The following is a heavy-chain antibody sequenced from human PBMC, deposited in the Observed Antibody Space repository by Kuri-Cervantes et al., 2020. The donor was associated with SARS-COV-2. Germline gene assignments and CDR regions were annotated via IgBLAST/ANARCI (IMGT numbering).Heavy chain of an antibody. D-gene: IGHD1-14*01. J-gene: IGHJ3*02. V-gene: IGHV3-21*01. CDR2: ISSSSSYI. CDR3: ATKPPGVNDAFDI. Sequence: GGSLRLSCEVSGFLFSASAIHWVRQAPGKGLEWVSSISSSSSYIYYADSVKGRFTISRDNAKNSLYLQMNSLRAEDTAVYYCATKPPGVNDAFDIWGQGTMVTVSS. CDR1: GFLFSASA.